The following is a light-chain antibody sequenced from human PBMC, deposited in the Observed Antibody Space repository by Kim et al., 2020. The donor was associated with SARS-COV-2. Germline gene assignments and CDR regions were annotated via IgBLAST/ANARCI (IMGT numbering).Light chain of an antibody. CDR1: QGISSY. V-gene: IGKV1-9*01. CDR3: QQLNSYPYS. Sequence: GTVGDRATKPGRARQGISSYFAWYQQKPGKAPKRLINAASTLQSGVPSRFSGSRSGTDFTLTISSRQPEDFATYYCQQLNSYPYSFAQGTKLEF. J-gene: IGKJ2*01. CDR2: AAS.